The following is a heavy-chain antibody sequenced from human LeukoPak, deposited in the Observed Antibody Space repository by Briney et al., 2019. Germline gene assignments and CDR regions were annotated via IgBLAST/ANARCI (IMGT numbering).Heavy chain of an antibody. CDR2: TCSSAIT. D-gene: IGHD6-13*01. J-gene: IGHJ4*02. CDR3: ARREAGKPFDF. V-gene: IGHV4-39*01. CDR1: GGSISSGNHY. Sequence: SESLSLTCIVSGGSISSGNHYWGWIRQPPGKGLEWITSTCSSAITYYNPPVKIRVTISIDTAMNQFALNRHFVNAAATDVYFCARREAGKPFDFWGRGTLVTVSS.